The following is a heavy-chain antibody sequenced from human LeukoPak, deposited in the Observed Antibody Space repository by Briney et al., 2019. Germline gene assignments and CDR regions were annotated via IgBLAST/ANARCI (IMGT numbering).Heavy chain of an antibody. CDR2: IVPIFGTA. D-gene: IGHD5-24*01. Sequence: ASVKVSCKASGGTFSSYAISWVRQAPGQGLEWMGGIVPIFGTANYAQKFQGRVTITADKSTSTAYMELSSLRSEDTAVYYCARGMASYYFDYWGQGTLVTVSS. CDR1: GGTFSSYA. V-gene: IGHV1-69*06. CDR3: ARGMASYYFDY. J-gene: IGHJ4*02.